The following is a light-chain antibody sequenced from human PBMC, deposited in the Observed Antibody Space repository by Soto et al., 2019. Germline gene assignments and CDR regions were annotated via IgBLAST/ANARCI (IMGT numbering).Light chain of an antibody. V-gene: IGLV1-47*01. Sequence: QSVLTQPPSASATPGQRVTISCSGSDSNIGSKYVYWYQQLPGTAPKLLMYRNNQRPSGVPDRFSGSKSGTSASLAINGLRSEDEADYYCAAWDSSLGGAVFGGGTKLTVL. CDR3: AAWDSSLGGAV. CDR2: RNN. CDR1: DSNIGSKY. J-gene: IGLJ2*01.